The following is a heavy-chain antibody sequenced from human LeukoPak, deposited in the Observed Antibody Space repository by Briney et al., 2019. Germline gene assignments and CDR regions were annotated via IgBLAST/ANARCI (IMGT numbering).Heavy chain of an antibody. D-gene: IGHD6-13*01. CDR1: GFSFSDYY. V-gene: IGHV3-11*06. CDR2: ISSSSSHT. CDR3: ARVGSIAAAGTPDY. Sequence: GGSLRLSCAASGFSFSDYYMTWIRQAPGKGLEWFSYISSSSSHTNYADSVKGRFTISRDNAKNSLSLQVNSLRADDTAVYYCARVGSIAAAGTPDYWGQGTLVTVSS. J-gene: IGHJ4*02.